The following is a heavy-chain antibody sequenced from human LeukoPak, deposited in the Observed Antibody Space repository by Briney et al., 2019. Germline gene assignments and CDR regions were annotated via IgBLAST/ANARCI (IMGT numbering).Heavy chain of an antibody. D-gene: IGHD3-22*01. Sequence: SETLSLTCTVSGGSTSSYYWSWIRQPPGKGLEWIGYIYYSGSTNYNPSLKSRVTISVDTSKNQFSLKLSSVTAADTAVYYCARAMTKAYYYGMDVWGQGTTVTVSS. CDR3: ARAMTKAYYYGMDV. J-gene: IGHJ6*02. V-gene: IGHV4-59*01. CDR1: GGSTSSYY. CDR2: IYYSGST.